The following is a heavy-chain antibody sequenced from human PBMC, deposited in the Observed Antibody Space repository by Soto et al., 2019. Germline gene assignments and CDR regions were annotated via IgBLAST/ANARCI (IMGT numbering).Heavy chain of an antibody. J-gene: IGHJ6*02. V-gene: IGHV1-2*02. D-gene: IGHD1-1*01. CDR2: INPNSGGT. Sequence: ASVKVSCKASGYTFTGYYMHWVRQAPGQGLEWMGWINPNSGGTNYAQKFQGRVTMTRDTSISTAYMELSRLRSDDTAVYYCARDRELAYYYYGMDAWGQGTTVTVSS. CDR3: ARDRELAYYYYGMDA. CDR1: GYTFTGYY.